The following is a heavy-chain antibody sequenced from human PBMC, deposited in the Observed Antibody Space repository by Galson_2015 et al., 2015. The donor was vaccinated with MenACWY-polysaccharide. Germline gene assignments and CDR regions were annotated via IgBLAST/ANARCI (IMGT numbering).Heavy chain of an antibody. CDR2: ISSSSTI. CDR3: ARVPGYSYGYYDW. V-gene: IGHV3-48*02. CDR1: GFTFSTYS. Sequence: LRLSCAASGFTFSTYSMNWVRQAPGKGLEWVSYISSSSTIYYADSVKGRFTISRDNAKNSLYLQMNTLGDGDTAVYYCARVPGYSYGYYDWWGQGTLVTVSS. J-gene: IGHJ4*02. D-gene: IGHD5-18*01.